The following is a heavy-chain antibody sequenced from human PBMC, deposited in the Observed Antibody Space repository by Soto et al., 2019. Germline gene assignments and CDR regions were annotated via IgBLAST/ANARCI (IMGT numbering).Heavy chain of an antibody. Sequence: QVQLVQSGAEVKKPGSSVTVSCKASGGTFSSYAISWVRQAPGQGLEWMGGIIPIFRTTNYAQKFQGRVTITADKATSTAYMELSRLRSEATAVYYCARGYYYDSSGSEDAAFDIWGQGTMVIVSS. CDR3: ARGYYYDSSGSEDAAFDI. CDR2: IIPIFRTT. D-gene: IGHD3-22*01. V-gene: IGHV1-69*06. CDR1: GGTFSSYA. J-gene: IGHJ3*02.